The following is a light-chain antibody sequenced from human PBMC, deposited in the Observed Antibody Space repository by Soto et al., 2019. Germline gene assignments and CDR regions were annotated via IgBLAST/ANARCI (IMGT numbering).Light chain of an antibody. CDR3: QQYNSYPCA. J-gene: IGKJ1*01. CDR2: KAS. V-gene: IGKV1-5*03. CDR1: QSISSR. Sequence: DIEMTQSPSTLSASVGDRVTLTCRASQSISSRLAWYQQKPGKAPKLLIYKASSVESGVPSRFSGSGSGTEFTLTISSLQPDDFANYYCQQYNSYPCAFGQGTKVEIK.